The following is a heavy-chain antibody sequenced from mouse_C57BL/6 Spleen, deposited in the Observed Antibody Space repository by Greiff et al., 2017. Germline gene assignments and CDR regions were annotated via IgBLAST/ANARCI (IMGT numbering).Heavy chain of an antibody. D-gene: IGHD2-3*01. V-gene: IGHV1-69*01. CDR1: GYTFTSYW. CDR2: IDPSDSYT. J-gene: IGHJ4*01. Sequence: QVQLQQPGAELVMPGASVKLSCKASGYTFTSYWMHWVKQRPGQGLEWIGEIDPSDSYTNYNQKFKGKSTLTVDKSSSTAYMQLSSLTSEDSAVYYCARSGWLLRNYAMAYWGQGTSVTASS. CDR3: ARSGWLLRNYAMAY.